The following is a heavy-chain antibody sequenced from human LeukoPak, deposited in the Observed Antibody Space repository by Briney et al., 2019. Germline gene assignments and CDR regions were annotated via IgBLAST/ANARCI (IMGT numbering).Heavy chain of an antibody. V-gene: IGHV3-23*01. J-gene: IGHJ4*02. Sequence: PGGSLRLSCAASGFTFNTYAMTWVRQAPGKGLELVSSINGGDTGAYYADSVKGRFTISRDNSKTTLYLQMSSLRAEDTAVYYCAKGLYYYYGSGSYTLDFWGQGTQVTVSS. CDR1: GFTFNTYA. CDR3: AKGLYYYYGSGSYTLDF. CDR2: INGGDTGA. D-gene: IGHD3-10*01.